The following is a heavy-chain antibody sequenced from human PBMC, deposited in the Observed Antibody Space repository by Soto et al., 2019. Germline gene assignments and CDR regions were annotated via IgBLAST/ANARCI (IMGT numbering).Heavy chain of an antibody. Sequence: PGGSLRLSCAASGFTFSSYRMNWVRQAPGKGLEWVSSISSSSSYIYYADSVKGRFTISRDNAKNSLYLQMNSLRAEDTAVYYCARDPQRSYYYGMDVWGQGTTVTVSS. V-gene: IGHV3-21*01. D-gene: IGHD2-2*01. CDR1: GFTFSSYR. CDR3: ARDPQRSYYYGMDV. J-gene: IGHJ6*02. CDR2: ISSSSSYI.